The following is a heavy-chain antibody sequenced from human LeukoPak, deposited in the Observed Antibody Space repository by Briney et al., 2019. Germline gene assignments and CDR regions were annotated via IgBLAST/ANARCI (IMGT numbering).Heavy chain of an antibody. CDR3: ARDRVPHRHDAFDI. V-gene: IGHV1-69*13. J-gene: IGHJ3*02. CDR1: GGTFSSYA. CDR2: IIPVFGTA. D-gene: IGHD3-10*01. Sequence: ASVKVSCKASGGTFSSYAISWVRQAPGQGLEWMGGIIPVFGTANYAQKFQGRVTITADESTSTAYMGLSSLRSEDTAVYYCARDRVPHRHDAFDIWGQGTMVTVSS.